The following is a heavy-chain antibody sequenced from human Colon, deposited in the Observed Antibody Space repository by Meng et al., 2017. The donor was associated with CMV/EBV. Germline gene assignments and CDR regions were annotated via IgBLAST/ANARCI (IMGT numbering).Heavy chain of an antibody. Sequence: LACAASGFTFSDHYMDWLRPATGEGLECVARIKNRADNYLPQYAASVEGRFTISRDDSKNSVYLQMDNLTTGDTAVYYCADLGTPYWGQGTLVTVSS. CDR2: IKNRADNYLP. V-gene: IGHV3-72*01. D-gene: IGHD1-7*01. J-gene: IGHJ4*02. CDR1: GFTFSDHY. CDR3: ADLGTPY.